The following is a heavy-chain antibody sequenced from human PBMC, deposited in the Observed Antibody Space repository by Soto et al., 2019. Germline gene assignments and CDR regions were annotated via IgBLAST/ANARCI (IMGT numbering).Heavy chain of an antibody. CDR1: GGSLSSYW. CDR2: IYYTGST. J-gene: IGHJ4*02. Sequence: SETLSLTCTVSGGSLSSYWWSWIRQPPGKGLEWIGYIYYTGSTNYNPSLKSRVTISLDASKNQFSLNLNSATAADTAVYYCARGPGASGTYHYFFDYWGPGTLVTVSS. V-gene: IGHV4-59*01. CDR3: ARGPGASGTYHYFFDY. D-gene: IGHD3-10*01.